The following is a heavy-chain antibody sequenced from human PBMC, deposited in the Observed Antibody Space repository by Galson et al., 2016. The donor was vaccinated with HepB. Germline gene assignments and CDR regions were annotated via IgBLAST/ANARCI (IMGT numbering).Heavy chain of an antibody. CDR1: SGSISSRGYY. CDR3: ARDKPPHYGDYGVDV. V-gene: IGHV4-31*03. Sequence: TLSLTCTVSSGSISSRGYYWSWIRQVPGKGLEWIGSIYYSGTTYYNPPLKSRVFISLDKSKNQFSLDLTSVTAADTAVYYCARDKPPHYGDYGVDVWGQGTTVTVSS. CDR2: IYYSGTT. D-gene: IGHD4-17*01. J-gene: IGHJ6*02.